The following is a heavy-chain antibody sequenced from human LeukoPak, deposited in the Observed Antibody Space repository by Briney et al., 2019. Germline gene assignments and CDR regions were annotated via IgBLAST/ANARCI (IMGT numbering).Heavy chain of an antibody. CDR3: AKTTTRLAVAGLYYFDY. CDR1: GFTFSSYG. Sequence: GGSLRLSCAGSGFTFSSYGMHWVRQAPGKGLEWVAVISYDGSNKYYADSVKGRFTISRDNSKNTLYLQMNSLRAEDTAVYYCAKTTTRLAVAGLYYFDYWGQGTLVTVSS. V-gene: IGHV3-30*18. D-gene: IGHD6-19*01. CDR2: ISYDGSNK. J-gene: IGHJ4*02.